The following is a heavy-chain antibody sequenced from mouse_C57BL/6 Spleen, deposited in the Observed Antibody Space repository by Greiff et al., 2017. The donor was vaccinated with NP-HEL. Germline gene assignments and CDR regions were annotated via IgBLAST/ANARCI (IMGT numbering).Heavy chain of an antibody. Sequence: VQLQQSVAELVRPGASVKLSCTASGFNIKNTYMHWVKQRPEQGLEWIGRIDPANGYTKYAPKFQGKATITTDTSSNTAYLQLSSLTSEDTAIYYCAANDGGSPAWFAYWGQGTLVTVSA. J-gene: IGHJ3*01. D-gene: IGHD1-1*02. V-gene: IGHV14-3*01. CDR3: AANDGGSPAWFAY. CDR1: GFNIKNTY. CDR2: IDPANGYT.